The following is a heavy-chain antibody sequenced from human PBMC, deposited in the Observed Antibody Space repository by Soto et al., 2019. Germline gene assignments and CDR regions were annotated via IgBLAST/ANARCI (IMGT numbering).Heavy chain of an antibody. J-gene: IGHJ4*02. CDR1: GGTFSSYA. D-gene: IGHD3-22*01. V-gene: IGHV1-69*13. CDR2: IIPIFGTA. CDR3: AFHSSGYSDFDY. Sequence: GASVQVSCKASGGTFSSYAISWVRQAPGQGLEWMGGIIPIFGTANYAQKFQGRVTITADESTSTAYMELSSLRSEDTAVYYCAFHSSGYSDFDYWGQGTLVTVSS.